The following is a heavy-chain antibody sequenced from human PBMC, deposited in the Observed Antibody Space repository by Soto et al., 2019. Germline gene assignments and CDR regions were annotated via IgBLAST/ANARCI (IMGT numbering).Heavy chain of an antibody. Sequence: QVHLVQSGVEVKKPGASVKLSCKASGFTFSSHGFSWVRQAPGHGLEWMGWISSYNGERNFARKFQGRGTMTTDTSTSKASMELRGLRFGEAAVNYCTRSGLYDVLTGYVAFYYGMDVGGQVTMVTVSS. CDR1: GFTFSSHG. D-gene: IGHD3-9*01. CDR3: TRSGLYDVLTGYVAFYYGMDV. J-gene: IGHJ6*01. V-gene: IGHV1-18*01. CDR2: ISSYNGER.